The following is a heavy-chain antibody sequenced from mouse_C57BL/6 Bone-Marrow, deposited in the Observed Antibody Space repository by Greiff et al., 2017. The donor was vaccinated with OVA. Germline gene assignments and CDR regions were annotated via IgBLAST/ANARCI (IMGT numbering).Heavy chain of an antibody. CDR3: ARKDYYGSSLYFDY. D-gene: IGHD1-1*01. CDR2: IYPRSGNT. V-gene: IGHV1-81*01. J-gene: IGHJ2*01. Sequence: QVQLKQSGAELARPGASVKLSCKASGYTFTSYGISWVKQRTGQGLEWIGEIYPRSGNTYYNEKFKGKATLTADKSSSTAYMELRSLTSEDSAVSFCARKDYYGSSLYFDYWGQGTTLTVSS. CDR1: GYTFTSYG.